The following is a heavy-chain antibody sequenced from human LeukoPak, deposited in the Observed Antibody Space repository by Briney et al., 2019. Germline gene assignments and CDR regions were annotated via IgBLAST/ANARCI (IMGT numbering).Heavy chain of an antibody. Sequence: SETLSLTCTVSGGSVSSGSYYWSWIRQPPGKGLEWIGYIYYSGSTNYNPSLKSRVTISIDTSKNQFPLKLSSVTAADTAVYYCARADSSGWYGDAFDIWGQGTMVTVSS. CDR1: GGSVSSGSYY. D-gene: IGHD6-19*01. J-gene: IGHJ3*02. CDR3: ARADSSGWYGDAFDI. V-gene: IGHV4-61*01. CDR2: IYYSGST.